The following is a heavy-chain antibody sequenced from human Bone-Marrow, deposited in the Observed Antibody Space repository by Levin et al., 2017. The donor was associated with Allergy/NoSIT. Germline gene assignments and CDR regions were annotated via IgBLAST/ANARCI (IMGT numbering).Heavy chain of an antibody. Sequence: GESLKSSCTISGFIFADYAMNWVRQAPGRGLEWVSSLDGSSGKTHYADVVKGRFTISREYSKNTLFLQMNSLRVEDTARYYCAKAGTTVMLDYSYLDVWGEGTAVTVSS. CDR1: GFIFADYA. D-gene: IGHD4-17*01. J-gene: IGHJ6*03. V-gene: IGHV3-23*01. CDR2: LDGSSGKT. CDR3: AKAGTTVMLDYSYLDV.